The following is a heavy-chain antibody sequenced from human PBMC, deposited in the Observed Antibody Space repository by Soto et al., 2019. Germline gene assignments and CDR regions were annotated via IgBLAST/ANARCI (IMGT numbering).Heavy chain of an antibody. J-gene: IGHJ4*02. CDR2: IYHSGST. CDR1: GGSISSGGYS. Sequence: PSETLSLTCAVSGGSISSGGYSWSWIRQPPGKGLEWIGYIYHSGSTYYNPSLKSRVTISVDRSKNQFSLKLSSVTAADTAVYYCAANREGNYIDYWGQGTLVTVSS. D-gene: IGHD1-26*01. V-gene: IGHV4-30-2*01. CDR3: AANREGNYIDY.